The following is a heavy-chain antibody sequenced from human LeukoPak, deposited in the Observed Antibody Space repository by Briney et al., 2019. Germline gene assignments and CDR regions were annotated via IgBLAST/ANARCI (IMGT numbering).Heavy chain of an antibody. D-gene: IGHD3-22*01. CDR1: GFIVNNKY. CDR3: ARGLFLSGYLDAFDI. CDR2: IYNDGRT. Sequence: GGSLRLSCAASGFIVNNKYMTWVRQAPGKGLEWVSLIYNDGRTYYADSVKGRCTISRDNSKNTLYLQMNSLRVEDTAVYYCARGLFLSGYLDAFDIWGQGTVVTVSS. J-gene: IGHJ3*02. V-gene: IGHV3-53*01.